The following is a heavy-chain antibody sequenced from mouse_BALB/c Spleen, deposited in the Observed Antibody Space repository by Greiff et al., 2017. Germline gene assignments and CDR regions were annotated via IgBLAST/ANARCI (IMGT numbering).Heavy chain of an antibody. CDR1: GYTFTDYN. CDR3: ARSDYGSSPWYFDV. CDR2: IYPYNGGT. J-gene: IGHJ1*01. Sequence: VQLQQSGPELVKPGASVKISCKASGYTFTDYNMHWVKQSHGKSLEWIGYIYPYNGGTGYNQKFKSKATLTVDNSSSTAYMELRSLTSEDSAVYYCARSDYGSSPWYFDVWGAGTTVSVSS. D-gene: IGHD1-1*01. V-gene: IGHV1S29*02.